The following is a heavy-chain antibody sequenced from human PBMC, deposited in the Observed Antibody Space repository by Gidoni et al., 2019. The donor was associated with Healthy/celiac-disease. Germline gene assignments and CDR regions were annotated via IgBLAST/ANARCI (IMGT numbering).Heavy chain of an antibody. V-gene: IGHV1-69*09. J-gene: IGHJ4*02. CDR2: IIPILGIA. CDR1: GGTFSSYA. CDR3: AGQDGDYRSFDY. D-gene: IGHD4-17*01. Sequence: QGQLVQSGAEVKKPGSSVKVSCTASGGTFSSYAISWVRQAPGQGLEWMGRIIPILGIANYAQKFQGRVTITADRSTGTAYMDLSSLRSEDTAVYYCAGQDGDYRSFDYCGQGTLVTVSS.